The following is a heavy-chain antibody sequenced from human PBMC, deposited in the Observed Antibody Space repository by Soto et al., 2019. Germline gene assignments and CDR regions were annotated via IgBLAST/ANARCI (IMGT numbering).Heavy chain of an antibody. J-gene: IGHJ4*02. D-gene: IGHD3-22*01. CDR2: IDPSDSQT. Sequence: GESLKISCKGSGYSFAVYWITWVRQKPGKGLEWMGRIDPSDSQTYYSPSFRGHVTISVTKSITTVFLQWSSLRASDTAMYYCARQIYDSDTGPNFRYYFDSWGQGTPVTVSS. CDR1: GYSFAVYW. CDR3: ARQIYDSDTGPNFRYYFDS. V-gene: IGHV5-10-1*01.